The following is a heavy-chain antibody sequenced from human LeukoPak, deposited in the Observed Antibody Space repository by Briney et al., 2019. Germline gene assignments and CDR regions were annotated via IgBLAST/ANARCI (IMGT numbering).Heavy chain of an antibody. CDR2: IHFDGSTK. CDR1: GFTFSSYG. V-gene: IGHV3-30*02. Sequence: GGSLRLSCAASGFTFSSYGMHWVRQAPGKGLEWVAFIHFDGSTKYSGDSVKGRFTISRDNSKNTLYLQMNSLRPEDTAVYYCAKDQCTRTSCDGYPGYWGQGSLVTVSS. J-gene: IGHJ4*02. CDR3: AKDQCTRTSCDGYPGY. D-gene: IGHD2-2*01.